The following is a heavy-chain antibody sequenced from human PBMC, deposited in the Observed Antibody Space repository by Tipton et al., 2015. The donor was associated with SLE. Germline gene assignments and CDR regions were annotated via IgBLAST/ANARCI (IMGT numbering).Heavy chain of an antibody. V-gene: IGHV4-4*02. Sequence: TLSLTCAVSGGSISSSNWWSWVRQPPGKGLEWIGEIYHSGSTNYNPSLKSRVTISVDNSKNQLSLKLSSVTAADPSVYYCARLREGDYDFGSGYDGRWFDPWGQGTLVTVSS. J-gene: IGHJ5*02. D-gene: IGHD3-3*01. CDR1: GGSISSSNW. CDR2: IYHSGST. CDR3: ARLREGDYDFGSGYDGRWFDP.